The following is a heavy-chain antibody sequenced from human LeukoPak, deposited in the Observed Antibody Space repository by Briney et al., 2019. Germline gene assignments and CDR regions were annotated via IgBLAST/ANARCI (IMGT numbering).Heavy chain of an antibody. J-gene: IGHJ4*02. CDR3: TTGLGSSSWGDY. CDR1: GFTFSNAW. Sequence: GGSLRLSCAAPGFTFSNAWMSWVRQAPGKGLEWVGRIKSKTDGGTTDYAAPVKGRFTISRDDSKNTLYLQMNSLKTEDIAVYYCTTGLGSSSWGDYWGQGTLVTVSS. CDR2: IKSKTDGGTT. D-gene: IGHD6-13*01. V-gene: IGHV3-15*01.